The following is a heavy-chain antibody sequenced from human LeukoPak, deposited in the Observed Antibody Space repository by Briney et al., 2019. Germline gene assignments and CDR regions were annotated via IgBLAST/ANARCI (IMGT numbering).Heavy chain of an antibody. CDR3: ARTHKRRAGDY. D-gene: IGHD1-1*01. J-gene: IGHJ4*02. V-gene: IGHV1-18*01. Sequence: ASVKVSCKASGYTFISYDINWVRQATGQGLEWMGWMSPNSGNTNYAQKLQGRVTMTTDTSTSTAYMELRSLRSDDTAVYYCARTHKRRAGDYWGQGTLVTVSS. CDR1: GYTFISYD. CDR2: MSPNSGNT.